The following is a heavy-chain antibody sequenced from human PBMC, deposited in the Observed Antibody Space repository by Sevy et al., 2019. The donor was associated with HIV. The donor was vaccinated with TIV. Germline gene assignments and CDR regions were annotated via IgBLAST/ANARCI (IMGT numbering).Heavy chain of an antibody. CDR3: AGENAWGRGYS. V-gene: IGHV4-59*08. J-gene: IGHJ4*02. D-gene: IGHD1-26*01. Sequence: SETLSLTCTVSGGSITSLYWNWFRQPPGKGLEWIANIYYNGHINYNPSLKSRVTLSLDTSKNQFSLRLSSVIAADTAMYYCAGENAWGRGYSWGQGTLVTISS. CDR2: IYYNGHI. CDR1: GGSITSLY.